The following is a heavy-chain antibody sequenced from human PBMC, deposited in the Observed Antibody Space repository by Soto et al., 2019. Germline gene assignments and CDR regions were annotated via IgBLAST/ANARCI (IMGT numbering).Heavy chain of an antibody. J-gene: IGHJ5*02. Sequence: GGSLRLSCAASGFTFSSYSMNWVRQAPGKGLEWVSYISSSSSTIYYADSVKGRFTISRDNAKNSLYLQMNSLRAEDTAVYYCARSNWNVQYNWFDPWGQGTLVTVSS. CDR3: ARSNWNVQYNWFDP. D-gene: IGHD1-20*01. V-gene: IGHV3-48*01. CDR2: ISSSSSTI. CDR1: GFTFSSYS.